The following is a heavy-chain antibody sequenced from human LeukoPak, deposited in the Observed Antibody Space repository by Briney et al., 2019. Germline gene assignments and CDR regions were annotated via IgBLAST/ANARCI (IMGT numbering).Heavy chain of an antibody. V-gene: IGHV4-34*01. CDR2: INHSGST. J-gene: IGHJ6*03. CDR1: GGSFSGYY. D-gene: IGHD3-9*01. Sequence: PSETLSLTCAVYGGSFSGYYWSWIRQPPGKGLEWIGEINHSGSTNYNPSLKSRVTISVDTSKNQFSLKLSSVPAADTAVYYCARGARTPKPIPENYDILTGSHYYYYYMDVWGKGTTVTVSS. CDR3: ARGARTPKPIPENYDILTGSHYYYYYMDV.